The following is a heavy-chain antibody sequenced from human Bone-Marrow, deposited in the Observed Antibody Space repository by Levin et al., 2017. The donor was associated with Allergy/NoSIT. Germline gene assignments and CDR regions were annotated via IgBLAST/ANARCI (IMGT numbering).Heavy chain of an antibody. Sequence: GASVKVSCKASGYIFTANYIHWVRLAPGQGFEWLGRINPNTGGADYAQKFQDRVTLTRDTSISTAYMELGRLRSDDTAVYYCAKARPDAGTWWVDPWGQGTLVTVSS. J-gene: IGHJ5*02. V-gene: IGHV1-2*06. CDR1: GYIFTANY. CDR3: AKARPDAGTWWVDP. CDR2: INPNTGGA. D-gene: IGHD6-13*01.